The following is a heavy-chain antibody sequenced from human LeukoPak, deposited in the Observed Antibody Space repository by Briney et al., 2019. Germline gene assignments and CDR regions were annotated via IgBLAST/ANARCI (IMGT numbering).Heavy chain of an antibody. J-gene: IGHJ3*02. CDR1: GGSISSGDYY. CDR2: IYYSGST. D-gene: IGHD3-10*01. Sequence: SETLSLTCTVSGGSISSGDYYWSWIRQPPGKGPEWIVYIYYSGSTYYNPSLKSRVTISVDTSKNQFSLKLSSVTAADTAVYYCARDVWVRGAKPRDAFDIWGQGTMVTVSS. CDR3: ARDVWVRGAKPRDAFDI. V-gene: IGHV4-30-4*01.